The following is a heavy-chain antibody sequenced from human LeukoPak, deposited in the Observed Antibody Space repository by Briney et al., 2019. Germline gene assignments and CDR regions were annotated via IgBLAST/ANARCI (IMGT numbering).Heavy chain of an antibody. V-gene: IGHV1-69*05. D-gene: IGHD1-1*01. CDR3: ARGGDNWNDGFFDY. CDR1: GGTFSSYA. J-gene: IGHJ4*02. Sequence: GASVKVSCKASGGTFSSYAISWVRQAPGQGLEWMGGIISIFGTANYAQKFQGRVTITTDESTSTAYMELSSLRSEDTAVYYCARGGDNWNDGFFDYWGQGTLVTVSS. CDR2: IISIFGTA.